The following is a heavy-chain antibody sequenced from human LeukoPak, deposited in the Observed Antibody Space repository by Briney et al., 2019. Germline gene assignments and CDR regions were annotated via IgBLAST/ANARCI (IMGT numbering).Heavy chain of an antibody. J-gene: IGHJ6*02. CDR2: INTDGTTT. V-gene: IGHV3-74*01. CDR3: AKVRGCSDGSCYIKYGMDV. CDR1: GFTFSDYW. Sequence: GGSLRLSCEASGFTFSDYWMYWVRQVPGKGLVWVSRINTDGTTTSYADSVKGRFSISRDNTKNTLYLQMNSLRVEDTAVYYCAKVRGCSDGSCYIKYGMDVWGQGTTVTVSS. D-gene: IGHD2-15*01.